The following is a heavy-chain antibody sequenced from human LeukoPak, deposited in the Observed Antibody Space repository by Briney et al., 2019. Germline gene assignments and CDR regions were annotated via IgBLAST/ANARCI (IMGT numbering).Heavy chain of an antibody. J-gene: IGHJ6*03. Sequence: GGSLRLSCAASGFTFSNYKMNWVRQAPGKGLEWVSSISSTSSYIYYADSVKGRFAISRDNAKNSLYLQMNSLRAEDTAVYYCARDQISVATIVYYYNDVWGKGTTVTISS. CDR2: ISSTSSYI. CDR1: GFTFSNYK. CDR3: ARDQISVATIVYYYNDV. V-gene: IGHV3-21*01. D-gene: IGHD5-12*01.